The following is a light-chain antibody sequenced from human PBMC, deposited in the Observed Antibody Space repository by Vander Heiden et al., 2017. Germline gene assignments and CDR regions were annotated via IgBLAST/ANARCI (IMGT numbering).Light chain of an antibody. CDR2: GNT. J-gene: IGLJ2*01. CDR1: SSNIGAGYG. V-gene: IGLV1-40*01. Sequence: SVFTQPPSASGAPGQRIIISCTGRSSNIGAGYGVHWYQQLPGTAPKLLIYGNTNRPSGVPDRFSGSKSGTSASLAITGLQAEDEADYYCQSYDSSLSVVFGGGTKLTVL. CDR3: QSYDSSLSVV.